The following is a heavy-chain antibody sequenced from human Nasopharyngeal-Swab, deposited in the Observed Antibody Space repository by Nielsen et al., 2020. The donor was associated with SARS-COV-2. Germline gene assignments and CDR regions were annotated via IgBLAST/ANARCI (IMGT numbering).Heavy chain of an antibody. CDR3: ARSLYYDFWSGYYTGSQGNYYYYYMDV. CDR1: GGSISSGGYY. Sequence: SETLSLTCTVSGGSISSGGYYWSWIRQHPGKGLEWIGYIYYSGSTYYNPPLKSRVTISVDTSKNQFSLKLGSVTAADTAVYYCARSLYYDFWSGYYTGSQGNYYYYYMDVWGKGTTVTVSS. J-gene: IGHJ6*03. CDR2: IYYSGST. D-gene: IGHD3-3*01. V-gene: IGHV4-31*03.